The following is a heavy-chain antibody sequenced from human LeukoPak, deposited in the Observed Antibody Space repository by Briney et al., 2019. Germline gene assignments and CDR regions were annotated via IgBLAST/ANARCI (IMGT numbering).Heavy chain of an antibody. J-gene: IGHJ4*02. V-gene: IGHV1-69*13. CDR2: IIPIFGTA. CDR3: ATEGYVSQTLDY. Sequence: ASVKVSCKASGGTFSSYAISWVRQAPGQGLEWMGGIIPIFGTANYAQKFQSRVTITADESTSTAYMELSSLRSEDTAVYYCATEGYVSQTLDYWGQGTLVTVSS. D-gene: IGHD3-16*01. CDR1: GGTFSSYA.